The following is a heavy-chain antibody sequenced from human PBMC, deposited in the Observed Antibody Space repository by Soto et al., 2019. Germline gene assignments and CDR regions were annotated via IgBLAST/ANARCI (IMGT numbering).Heavy chain of an antibody. J-gene: IGHJ3*02. D-gene: IGHD3-22*01. CDR1: GGSISSGGYS. V-gene: IGHV4-30-2*01. CDR3: ASYDSSGSHAFDI. Sequence: PSETLSLTCAVSGGSISSGGYSWSWIRQPPGKGLEWIGYIYHSGSTYYNPSLKSRVTISVDRSKNQFSLKLSSVTAADTAVYYCASYDSSGSHAFDIWGQGTMVTVSS. CDR2: IYHSGST.